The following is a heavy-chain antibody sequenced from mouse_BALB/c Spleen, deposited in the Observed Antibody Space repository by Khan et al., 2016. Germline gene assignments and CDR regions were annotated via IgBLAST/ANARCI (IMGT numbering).Heavy chain of an antibody. CDR3: SIYYDGFAY. D-gene: IGHD1-1*01. CDR2: IWADGRT. Sequence: QVQLKESGPGLVAPSQSLSITCTVSGFSLTGYGVNWVRQPPGKGLEWLGKIWADGRTDYNSALKSRVSISKDNSKSPVVLKMNRLQTDDTAIYYCSIYYDGFAYWGQGTLVIVSA. V-gene: IGHV2-6-7*01. CDR1: GFSLTGYG. J-gene: IGHJ3*01.